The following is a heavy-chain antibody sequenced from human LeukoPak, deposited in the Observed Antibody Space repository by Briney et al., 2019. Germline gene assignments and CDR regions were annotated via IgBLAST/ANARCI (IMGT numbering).Heavy chain of an antibody. Sequence: AGSLRLSCAASGFIFDGFAMHWVRQPPGKGLEWVSLITWGGDSNYYPPSVKGRFTISRDNNKNSLLLQMNRLIVEDTALYYCAKGGSSGSFDYWGQGSLVTVSS. CDR1: GFIFDGFA. CDR2: ITWGGDSN. J-gene: IGHJ4*02. CDR3: AKGGSSGSFDY. V-gene: IGHV3-43D*03. D-gene: IGHD6-19*01.